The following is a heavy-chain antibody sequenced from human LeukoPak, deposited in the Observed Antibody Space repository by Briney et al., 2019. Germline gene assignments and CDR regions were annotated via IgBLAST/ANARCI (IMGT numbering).Heavy chain of an antibody. Sequence: SVKVSCKASGGTFSSYAISWVRQAPGQGLEWMGRIIPIVGIANYAQKFQGRVTITADKSTSTAYMELSSLRSQDTAVYYCARPYSNDYYCYGMDVWGEGTTVTVSS. CDR2: IIPIVGIA. CDR3: ARPYSNDYYCYGMDV. D-gene: IGHD4-11*01. CDR1: GGTFSSYA. J-gene: IGHJ6*04. V-gene: IGHV1-69*04.